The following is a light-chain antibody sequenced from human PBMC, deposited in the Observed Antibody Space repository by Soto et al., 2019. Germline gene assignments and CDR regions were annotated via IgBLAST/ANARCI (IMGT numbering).Light chain of an antibody. V-gene: IGKV3D-20*01. J-gene: IGKJ5*01. CDR3: QQYGSSPQA. CDR1: QSVSSA. Sequence: ETVMTQSPATLSVSRGERATLSCRASQSVSSALAWYQQKPGLPPRLLIYDASTRATGIPARFSGSGSGTDFTLTISRLEPEDFAVDYCQQYGSSPQAFGQGTRLEIK. CDR2: DAS.